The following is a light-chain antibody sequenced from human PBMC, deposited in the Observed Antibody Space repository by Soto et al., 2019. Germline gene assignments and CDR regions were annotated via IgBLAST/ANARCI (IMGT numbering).Light chain of an antibody. CDR1: SSDVGGYDY. CDR2: DVS. CDR3: SSYTSSNTLVV. J-gene: IGLJ2*01. V-gene: IGLV2-14*03. Sequence: QSVLTQPASVSGSPGQSITISCTGTSSDVGGYDYVSWYQQHPGKAPKLMIYDVSNRPSGVSSRFSGSKSGNTASLTISGLQAEDEADYYCSSYTSSNTLVVFGGGTQLTVL.